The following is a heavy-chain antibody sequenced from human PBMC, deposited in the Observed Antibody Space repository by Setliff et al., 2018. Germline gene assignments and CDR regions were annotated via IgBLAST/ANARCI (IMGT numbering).Heavy chain of an antibody. CDR1: DGSISTYY. J-gene: IGHJ6*03. V-gene: IGHV4-59*12. CDR3: ARGGGSVLPNYYYFNYMDV. CDR2: FYSGGSTGGST. D-gene: IGHD2-15*01. Sequence: PSETLSLTCTVSDGSISTYYWSWIRQPPGKELEWIGYFYSGGSTGGSTNYNPSLDNRVTISVDTSKNQFSLQLTSVTAADTAIYYCARGGGSVLPNYYYFNYMDVWGKGTTVTVSS.